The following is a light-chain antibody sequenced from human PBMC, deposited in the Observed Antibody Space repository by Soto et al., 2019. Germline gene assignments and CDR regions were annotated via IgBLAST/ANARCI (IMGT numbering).Light chain of an antibody. CDR2: EVS. CDR1: HSLLHITGETF. Sequence: DVVMTQNPLSLSVTPGQPASISCKSSHSLLHITGETFLFWYLQRPGQSPQLLIYEVSTRVSGVPDRFSGSGSGTDFTLEISRVETDDVGIYYCMQSTQLPPTFGQGTRLEV. V-gene: IGKV2D-29*02. J-gene: IGKJ5*01. CDR3: MQSTQLPPT.